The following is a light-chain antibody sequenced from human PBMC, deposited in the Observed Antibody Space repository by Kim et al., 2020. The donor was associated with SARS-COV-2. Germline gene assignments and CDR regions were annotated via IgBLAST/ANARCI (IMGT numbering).Light chain of an antibody. Sequence: SSELTQDPSVSVALGQTVRITCQGDSLRNYFASWYQQKPGQAPVLVLSGKNNRPSGIPDRFSGSFSGNAASLMITGAQAEDEADYYCNSRDSTGDHAVFGGGTRLTVL. CDR3: NSRDSTGDHAV. CDR1: SLRNYF. J-gene: IGLJ2*01. V-gene: IGLV3-19*01. CDR2: GKN.